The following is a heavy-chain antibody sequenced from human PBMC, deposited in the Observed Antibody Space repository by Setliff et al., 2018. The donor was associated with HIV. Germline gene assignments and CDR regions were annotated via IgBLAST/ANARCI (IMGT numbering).Heavy chain of an antibody. D-gene: IGHD2-8*01. CDR1: GGTFSSYA. CDR2: IIPLFGTT. V-gene: IGHV1-69*13. CDR3: ATSTPPVALLSRYCSSDLCYSGPLY. J-gene: IGHJ4*02. Sequence: SVKVSCKASGGTFSSYALSWVRQAPGQGLEWMGGIIPLFGTTKNAQKFQGRVTITADESTSTAYMELSSLRSEDTAVYYCATSTPPVALLSRYCSSDLCYSGPLYWGQGTLVTVS.